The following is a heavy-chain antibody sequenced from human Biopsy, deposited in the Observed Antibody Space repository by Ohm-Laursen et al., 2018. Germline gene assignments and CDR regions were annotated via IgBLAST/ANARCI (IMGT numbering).Heavy chain of an antibody. D-gene: IGHD4-17*01. CDR3: AKPADSYGSEFYFDY. J-gene: IGHJ4*02. Sequence: SLRLSCAAPGFTFSSYAMTWVRQAPGKGLEWVSVINTSGGSTHYAVSVKGRFTISRDNSKNTLYLRMNSLRAEDTAVYYCAKPADSYGSEFYFDYWGQGTLLTVSS. CDR2: INTSGGST. CDR1: GFTFSSYA. V-gene: IGHV3-23*01.